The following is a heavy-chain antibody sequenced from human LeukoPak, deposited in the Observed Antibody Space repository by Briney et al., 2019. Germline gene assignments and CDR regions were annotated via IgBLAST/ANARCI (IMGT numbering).Heavy chain of an antibody. CDR2: ANHSGST. V-gene: IGHV4-34*01. CDR3: ARAGLLPWDI. J-gene: IGHJ3*02. D-gene: IGHD2-15*01. CDR1: GGSFSGYY. Sequence: SETLSLTCAVYGGSFSGYYWSWIRQPPGKGLEWIGEANHSGSTNYNPSLKSRVTISVDTSKNQFSLKLSSVTAADTAVYYCARAGLLPWDIWGQGTMVTVSS.